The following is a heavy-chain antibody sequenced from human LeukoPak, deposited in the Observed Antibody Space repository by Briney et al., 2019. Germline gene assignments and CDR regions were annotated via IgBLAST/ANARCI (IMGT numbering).Heavy chain of an antibody. CDR2: IIPILAIA. CDR3: ARGDYYDN. J-gene: IGHJ4*02. Sequence: SVKVSCKASGGTFNSYAISWVRQAPGQGLEWMGRIIPILAIANYTQKFQGRVTITADKSTSTAYMELSSLRSEDTAVYYCARGDYYDNWGQGTLVTVSS. CDR1: GGTFNSYA. V-gene: IGHV1-69*04.